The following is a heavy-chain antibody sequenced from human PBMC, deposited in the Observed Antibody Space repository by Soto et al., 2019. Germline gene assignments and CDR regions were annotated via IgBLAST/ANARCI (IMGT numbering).Heavy chain of an antibody. CDR1: GGTLSSYT. V-gene: IGHV1-69*02. Sequence: SVKVSCKASGGTLSSYTFSWVRQAPGQGLEWMGSFIPDLGVTIYAQKFQGRVTMTVDTSTDTAYMELSSLRSEDAAVYYCATLGYYDSSGYLEDYWGQGTLVTVSS. CDR2: FIPDLGVT. D-gene: IGHD3-22*01. CDR3: ATLGYYDSSGYLEDY. J-gene: IGHJ4*02.